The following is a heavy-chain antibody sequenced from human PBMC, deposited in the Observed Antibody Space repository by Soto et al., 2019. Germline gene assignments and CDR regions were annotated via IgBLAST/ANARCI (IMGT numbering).Heavy chain of an antibody. CDR2: ISHDGRIE. D-gene: IGHD3-3*01. CDR1: VFTFSTFA. V-gene: IGHV3-30-3*01. J-gene: IGHJ5*02. Sequence: GGSLRLACAASVFTFSTFALHWVRQAPGGGLEWVALISHDGRIEKYADSVKGRFTISRDNSKNTLYMQMDSLRLEDTGVYYCARDGLPDDFRSGGYWFDPWGQGTKVTVSS. CDR3: ARDGLPDDFRSGGYWFDP.